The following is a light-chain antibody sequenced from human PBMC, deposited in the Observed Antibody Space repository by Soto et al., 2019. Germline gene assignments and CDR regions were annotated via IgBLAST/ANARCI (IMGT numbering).Light chain of an antibody. Sequence: EIVLTQSPATLSLSPGERATLSCRASQSVSNYLAWFQQKPGQAPRLLIYDASNTATGIPARFSGSGSGTVFTLTISSLEPEDFAVYYCQQRSSWPLLTFGGGTKVEI. CDR1: QSVSNY. CDR3: QQRSSWPLLT. CDR2: DAS. J-gene: IGKJ4*01. V-gene: IGKV3-11*01.